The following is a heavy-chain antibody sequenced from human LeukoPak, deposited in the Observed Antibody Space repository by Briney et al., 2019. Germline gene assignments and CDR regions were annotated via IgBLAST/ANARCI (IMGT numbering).Heavy chain of an antibody. CDR3: ASISSGSYYVFDY. CDR1: GYTFTGYY. Sequence: GASVRVSCTASGYTFTGYYMHWVRQAPGQGLEWMGWINPNSGGTNYAQKFQGRVTMTRDTSISTAYMELSGLRSDDTAVYYCASISSGSYYVFDYWGQGTLVTVSS. V-gene: IGHV1-2*02. J-gene: IGHJ4*02. D-gene: IGHD1-26*01. CDR2: INPNSGGT.